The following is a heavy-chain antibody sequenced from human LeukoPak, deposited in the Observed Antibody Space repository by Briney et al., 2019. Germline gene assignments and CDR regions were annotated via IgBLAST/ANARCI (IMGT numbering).Heavy chain of an antibody. J-gene: IGHJ4*02. V-gene: IGHV1-2*02. Sequence: GASVKVSCKASRYTFTGYYIHWVRQAPGQGLEWMGWINPNSGGANYAQKFQGRVTMTRDTSISTAYMELSRLRHDDTAVYYCARDRHNSSWYGGNFDYWGQGTLVTVSS. D-gene: IGHD6-13*01. CDR3: ARDRHNSSWYGGNFDY. CDR2: INPNSGGA. CDR1: RYTFTGYY.